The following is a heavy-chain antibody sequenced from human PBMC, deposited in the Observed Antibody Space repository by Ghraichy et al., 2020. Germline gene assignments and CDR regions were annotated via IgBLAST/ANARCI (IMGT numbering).Heavy chain of an antibody. J-gene: IGHJ4*02. V-gene: IGHV4-39*01. CDR3: AATTYYYDSSTYDWVY. CDR1: GGSISSSSYY. Sequence: SETLSLTCTVSGGSISSSSYYWGWIRQPPGKGLEWIGSIYYSGSTYYNPSLKSRVTISVDTSKNQFSLKLSSVTAADTAIYYCAATTYYYDSSTYDWVYWGQGTLVTVSS. D-gene: IGHD3-22*01. CDR2: IYYSGST.